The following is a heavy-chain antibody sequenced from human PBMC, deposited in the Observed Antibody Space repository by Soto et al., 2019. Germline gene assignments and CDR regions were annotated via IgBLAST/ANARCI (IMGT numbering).Heavy chain of an antibody. J-gene: IGHJ6*02. V-gene: IGHV3-23*01. CDR3: AISYGMDV. CDR1: GFTFSSYS. CDR2: ISGSGGST. Sequence: AGGSLRLSCAASGFTFSSYSMSWVRQAPGKGLEGVSAISGSGGSTYYADSVKGRFTISRDNSNNTRYLQMNSLRAEEAAVYYCAISYGMDVWAQATTVTVSS.